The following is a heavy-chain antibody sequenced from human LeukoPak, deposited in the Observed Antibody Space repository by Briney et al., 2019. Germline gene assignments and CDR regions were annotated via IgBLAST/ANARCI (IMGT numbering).Heavy chain of an antibody. J-gene: IGHJ4*02. CDR1: GGSISSYY. CDR3: ARDHDSSGYYPYD. Sequence: KSSETLSLTCTVSGGSISSYYWSWIRQPPGKGLEWIGYIYYSGSINYNPSLKSRVIISVDTSKNEFSPNLSSVTAADTAVYYCARDHDSSGYYPYDWGQGTLVTVSS. V-gene: IGHV4-59*12. D-gene: IGHD3-22*01. CDR2: IYYSGSI.